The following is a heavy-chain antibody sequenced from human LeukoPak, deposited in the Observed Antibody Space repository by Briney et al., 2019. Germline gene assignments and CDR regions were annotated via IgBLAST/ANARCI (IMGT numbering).Heavy chain of an antibody. CDR2: ISYDGSNK. D-gene: IGHD2-2*01. V-gene: IGHV3-30*03. Sequence: GRSLRLSCAASGFTFNSYGMHWVRQAPGKGLEWVAVISYDGSNKYYADSVKGRFTISRDNSKNTLYLQMNSLRAEDTAVYYCATQKRYCNSTSCYADYYGMDVWGKGTTVTVSS. CDR1: GFTFNSYG. CDR3: ATQKRYCNSTSCYADYYGMDV. J-gene: IGHJ6*04.